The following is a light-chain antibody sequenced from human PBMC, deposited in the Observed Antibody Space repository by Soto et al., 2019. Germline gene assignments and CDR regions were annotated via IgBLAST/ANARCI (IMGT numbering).Light chain of an antibody. V-gene: IGKV1-9*01. Sequence: DVPLTQSPSFLSISVGYRVTITCRASQGISNHLAWYQQKPGKAPNLLIYAASTLQSGVPSRFSGSRSGTEFTLTISNLQHEDFATYYCQQVNTYPITFGQGTRLEIK. CDR2: AAS. CDR1: QGISNH. CDR3: QQVNTYPIT. J-gene: IGKJ5*01.